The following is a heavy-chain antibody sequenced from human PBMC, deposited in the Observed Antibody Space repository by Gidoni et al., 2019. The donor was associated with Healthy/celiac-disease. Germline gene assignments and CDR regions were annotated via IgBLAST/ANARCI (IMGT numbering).Heavy chain of an antibody. D-gene: IGHD3-22*01. CDR2: ISGSGGST. V-gene: IGHV3-23*01. J-gene: IGHJ4*02. Sequence: EVQPLESGGGLVQPGGSLRLSCAASGFHFSSYAMSWVRQAPGKGLEWVSAISGSGGSTYYADSVKGRFTISRDNSKNTLYLQMNSLRAEDTAVYYCAKSRDSSGSGYLDYWGQGTLVTVSS. CDR3: AKSRDSSGSGYLDY. CDR1: GFHFSSYA.